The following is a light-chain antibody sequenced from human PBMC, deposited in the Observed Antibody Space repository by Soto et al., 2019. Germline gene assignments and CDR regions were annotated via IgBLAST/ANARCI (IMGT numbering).Light chain of an antibody. CDR1: QDIRGA. V-gene: IGKV1-13*02. J-gene: IGKJ5*01. CDR2: DVS. CDR3: QQFNIYPIT. Sequence: AIQVTQSPSSLSASVGDRVTITCRASQDIRGALAWYQQKPGKAPKLLIYDVSTVQSGVPSRFSGRGSGTEFTLTITSLQPEDFATYSCQQFNIYPITFGQGTRLDI.